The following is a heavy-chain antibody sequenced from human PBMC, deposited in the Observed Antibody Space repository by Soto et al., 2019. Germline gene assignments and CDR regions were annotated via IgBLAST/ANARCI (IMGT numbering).Heavy chain of an antibody. CDR2: IYYSGST. D-gene: IGHD1-26*01. J-gene: IGHJ5*02. CDR3: ARGSGSSQHNWFDP. CDR1: GGSISSGVYY. V-gene: IGHV4-31*03. Sequence: SETLSLTCTVSGGSISSGVYYWSWIRHHPGKGLEWIGYIYYSGSTYYNPSLKSRVTISVDTSKNQFSLKLSSVTAADTAVYYCARGSGSSQHNWFDPWGQGTLVTVSS.